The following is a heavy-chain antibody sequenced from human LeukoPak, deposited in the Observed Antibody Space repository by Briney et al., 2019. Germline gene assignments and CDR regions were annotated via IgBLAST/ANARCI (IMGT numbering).Heavy chain of an antibody. Sequence: GGSLRLSCGASGFTFTSYWMSWVRQAPGKGLEWVAIISYDGSNKFCADSVKGRFTISRDNSKNTLYLQMNSLGPEDTAMYYCAKVAKGNIVVVTALDYWGPGTLVTVSS. CDR1: GFTFTSYW. D-gene: IGHD2-21*02. V-gene: IGHV3-30*18. CDR2: ISYDGSNK. CDR3: AKVAKGNIVVVTALDY. J-gene: IGHJ4*02.